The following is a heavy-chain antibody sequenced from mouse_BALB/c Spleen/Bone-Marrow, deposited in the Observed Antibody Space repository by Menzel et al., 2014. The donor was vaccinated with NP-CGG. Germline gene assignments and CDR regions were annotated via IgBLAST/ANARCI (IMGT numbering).Heavy chain of an antibody. CDR2: IDPANGNT. J-gene: IGHJ2*01. CDR1: GFNIKDTY. CDR3: ASYVYGYYFDY. Sequence: EVKLMESGAELVKPGASVKLSCTASGFNIKDTYMHWVKQRPEQGLEWIGRIDPANGNTKYDPKFQGKATITADTSYNTAYLQLSSLTSEDTAVYYCASYVYGYYFDYWGQGTTLTVSS. V-gene: IGHV14-3*02. D-gene: IGHD2-2*01.